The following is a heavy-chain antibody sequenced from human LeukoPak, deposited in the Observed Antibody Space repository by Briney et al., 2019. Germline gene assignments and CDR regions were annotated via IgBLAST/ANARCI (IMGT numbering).Heavy chain of an antibody. Sequence: PGGSLRLSCAASGFTFSSYSMYWVRQAPGKGLEWVSSISSSSSYIYYADSVKGRFTISRDNAKNSLYLQMNSLRAEDTAVYYCAREPQLLNAFDIWGQGTMVTVSS. CDR3: AREPQLLNAFDI. V-gene: IGHV3-21*01. J-gene: IGHJ3*02. D-gene: IGHD2-2*01. CDR2: ISSSSSYI. CDR1: GFTFSSYS.